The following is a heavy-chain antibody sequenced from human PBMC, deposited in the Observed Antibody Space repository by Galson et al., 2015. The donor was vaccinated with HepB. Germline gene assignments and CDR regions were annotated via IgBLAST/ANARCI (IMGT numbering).Heavy chain of an antibody. D-gene: IGHD2-15*01. Sequence: SVKVSCKASGYAFTSYAMHWVRQAPGQRLEWMGWINAGNGNTKYSQKFQGRVTITRDTSASTAYMELSSLRSEDTAVYYCARQRCSSGGSCYSPYYYYGMDVWGQGTTVTVSS. CDR1: GYAFTSYA. CDR2: INAGNGNT. CDR3: ARQRCSSGGSCYSPYYYYGMDV. V-gene: IGHV1-3*01. J-gene: IGHJ6*02.